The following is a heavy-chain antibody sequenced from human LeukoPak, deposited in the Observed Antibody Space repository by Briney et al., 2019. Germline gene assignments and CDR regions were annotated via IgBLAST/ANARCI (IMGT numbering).Heavy chain of an antibody. J-gene: IGHJ6*03. CDR1: GYTFTSYS. Sequence: ASVKFSCKASGYTFTSYSMNWVRQAPGQGPEWMGIINPSDASTTYAQKFQGRVTMTRDMSTSTVYMKLSSLRSEDTAVYYCARLARYSWSPISPLYYYYYMDVWGKGTTVTVSS. V-gene: IGHV1-46*01. D-gene: IGHD1-26*01. CDR3: ARLARYSWSPISPLYYYYYMDV. CDR2: INPSDAST.